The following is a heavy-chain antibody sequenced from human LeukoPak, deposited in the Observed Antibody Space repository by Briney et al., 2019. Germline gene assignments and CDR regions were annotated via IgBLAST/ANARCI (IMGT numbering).Heavy chain of an antibody. Sequence: GSLRLSCAASGFTFNNAWMSWVRQAPGKGLEWIGSIYHSGSTYYNPSLKSRVTISVDTSKNQFSLKLSSVTAADTAVYYCARVTAAGLFDYWGQGTLVTVSS. CDR2: IYHSGST. V-gene: IGHV4-38-2*01. D-gene: IGHD6-13*01. J-gene: IGHJ4*02. CDR3: ARVTAAGLFDY. CDR1: GFTFNNAW.